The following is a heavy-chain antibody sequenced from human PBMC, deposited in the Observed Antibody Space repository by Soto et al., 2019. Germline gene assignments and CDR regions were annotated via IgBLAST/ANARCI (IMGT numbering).Heavy chain of an antibody. J-gene: IGHJ6*03. CDR3: ARDGSGGRGSSYYYMDV. CDR1: GGSISSSSYY. CDR2: IYYSGST. V-gene: IGHV4-39*02. D-gene: IGHD3-10*01. Sequence: PSETLSLTCTVSGGSISSSSYYWGWIRQPPGKGLEWIGGIYYSGSTYYNPSLQSRVTISVDTSKNQFSLELSSGTAAGTAVYYCARDGSGGRGSSYYYMDVWGKGTTVTVSS.